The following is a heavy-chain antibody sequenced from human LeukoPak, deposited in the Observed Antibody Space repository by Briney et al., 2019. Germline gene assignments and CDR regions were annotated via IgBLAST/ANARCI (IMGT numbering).Heavy chain of an antibody. CDR2: IIPIFGKA. V-gene: IGHV1-69*13. Sequence: GASVKVSCKASGGTFSTYAVSWVRQAPGQGLEWMGGIIPIFGKADYAQKFQDRVTITADESTSTAYMELSSLRSEDTALYYCARAGEYCSGGSCYSGVYFDYWGQGTLVTVPS. J-gene: IGHJ4*02. D-gene: IGHD2-15*01. CDR3: ARAGEYCSGGSCYSGVYFDY. CDR1: GGTFSTYA.